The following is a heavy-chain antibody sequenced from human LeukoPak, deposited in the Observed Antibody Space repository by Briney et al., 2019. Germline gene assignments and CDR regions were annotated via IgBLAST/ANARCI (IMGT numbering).Heavy chain of an antibody. CDR1: GFMFSKTW. V-gene: IGHV3-7*01. CDR2: INGNEDKK. J-gene: IGHJ3*02. CDR3: ARDSNPSSGDIFYDSFDM. Sequence: GGSLRLSCAVSGFMFSKTWMTWVRQAPGKGLEWVANINGNEDKKNYEDSVRGRFTISRDNARNFLYLQMNSLRVEDTAVYYCARDSNPSSGDIFYDSFDMWGQGTM. D-gene: IGHD5-12*01.